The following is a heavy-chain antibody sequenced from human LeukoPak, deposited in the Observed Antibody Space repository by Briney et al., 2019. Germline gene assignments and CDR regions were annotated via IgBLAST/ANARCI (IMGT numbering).Heavy chain of an antibody. J-gene: IGHJ4*01. CDR1: GGSISGYY. Sequence: SETLSLTCTVSGGSISGYYWSWIRQPPGKGLELIGYIYSTGITDYNPSLTSRVTISVDTSKNQFSLKLSSVTAADTAVYYCARFIGSSGYYDYWGHGTRVTVRS. V-gene: IGHV4-59*01. CDR3: ARFIGSSGYYDY. CDR2: IYSTGIT. D-gene: IGHD3-22*01.